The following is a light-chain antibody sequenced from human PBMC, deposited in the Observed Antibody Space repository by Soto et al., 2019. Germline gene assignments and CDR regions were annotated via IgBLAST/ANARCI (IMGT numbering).Light chain of an antibody. Sequence: EIVMTPSPATLSVSPGERATLSCRASQSVSINLAWYQQKPAPAPKLLIYSASTRATGIPARFSGSGSGTEFTLTFSSLQPEDFAVYHCQHYNSWPRTWTFGQGTKVDIK. CDR1: QSVSIN. J-gene: IGKJ1*01. V-gene: IGKV3-15*01. CDR2: SAS. CDR3: QHYNSWPRTWT.